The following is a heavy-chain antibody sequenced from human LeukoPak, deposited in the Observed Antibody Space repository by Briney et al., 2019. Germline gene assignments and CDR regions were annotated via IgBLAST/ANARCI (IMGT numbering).Heavy chain of an antibody. CDR1: GGSIRSSSFY. CDR3: ARDSTLYSSGWYGRWYFDL. D-gene: IGHD6-19*01. V-gene: IGHV4-39*07. J-gene: IGHJ2*01. CDR2: IDSSGKT. Sequence: PSETLSLTCTVSGGSIRSSSFYWGWIRQPPGKGLEWIGNIDSSGKTYSNSSLNSRVTISIDTSKNQFSLRLNSVTAADTAVYYCARDSTLYSSGWYGRWYFDLWGRGTLVTVSS.